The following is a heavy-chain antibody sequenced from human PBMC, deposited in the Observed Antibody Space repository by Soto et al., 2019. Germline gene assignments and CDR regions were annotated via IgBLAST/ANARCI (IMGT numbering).Heavy chain of an antibody. CDR1: GGSFSGYY. J-gene: IGHJ5*02. CDR2: INHSGST. Sequence: SETLSLTWAVDGGSFSGYYWSRISQPPGKGLEWIGEINHSGSTNYNPSLKSRVTISVDTSKNQFSLKLSSVTAADTAVYYCAKKITMVRGVIIQWFDPWGQGTLVTVSS. D-gene: IGHD3-10*01. V-gene: IGHV4-34*01. CDR3: AKKITMVRGVIIQWFDP.